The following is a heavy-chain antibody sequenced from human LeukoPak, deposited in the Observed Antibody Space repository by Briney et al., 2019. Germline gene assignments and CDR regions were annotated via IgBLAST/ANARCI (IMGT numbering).Heavy chain of an antibody. V-gene: IGHV3-7*01. CDR2: IKQDGSEK. Sequence: GGSLRLSCAASGFTFSSYWMSWVRQAPGKGLEWVANIKQDGSEKYYVDSVKGRFTISRDNAKNSLYLQMNSLRAEDTAVYYCARAGSLPGTYYYDSSGTYMDVWGKGTTVTVSS. J-gene: IGHJ6*03. D-gene: IGHD3-22*01. CDR3: ARAGSLPGTYYYDSSGTYMDV. CDR1: GFTFSSYW.